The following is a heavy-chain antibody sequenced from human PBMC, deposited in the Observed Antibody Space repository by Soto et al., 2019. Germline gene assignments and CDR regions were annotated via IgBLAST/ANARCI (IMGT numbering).Heavy chain of an antibody. CDR2: IIPIFGTA. Sequence: ASVKVSCKASGGTFSRYAISWVRQAPGQGLEWMGGIIPIFGTANYAQKFQGRVTITADESTSTAYMELSSLRSEDTAVYYCARAYLYDFWSGYPWGADYYYGMDVWGQGTTVTVSS. V-gene: IGHV1-69*13. CDR1: GGTFSRYA. J-gene: IGHJ6*02. D-gene: IGHD3-3*01. CDR3: ARAYLYDFWSGYPWGADYYYGMDV.